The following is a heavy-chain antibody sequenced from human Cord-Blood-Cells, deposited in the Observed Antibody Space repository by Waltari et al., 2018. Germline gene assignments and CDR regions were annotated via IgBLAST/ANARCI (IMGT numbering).Heavy chain of an antibody. D-gene: IGHD2-8*01. J-gene: IGHJ4*02. CDR1: GFTFSRYW. Sequence: EVQLVESGGGLVQPGGSLRLSWAASGFTFSRYWIRWARQAPGKGLEWVANIKQDGSEKYYVDSVKGRFTISRDNAKNSLYLQMNSLRAEDTAVYYCARVGFGVCFDYWGQGTLVTVSS. CDR3: ARVGFGVCFDY. V-gene: IGHV3-7*01. CDR2: IKQDGSEK.